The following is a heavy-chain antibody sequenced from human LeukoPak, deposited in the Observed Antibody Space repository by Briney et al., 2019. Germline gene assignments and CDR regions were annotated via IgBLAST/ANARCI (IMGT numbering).Heavy chain of an antibody. J-gene: IGHJ4*02. V-gene: IGHV1-2*02. Sequence: ASVKVSCKASGYTFTGYYMHWVRQAPGQGLEWMGWINPNSGGTNYAQKFQGRVTMTRDTSISTAYMELRRLRSDDTAIYFCVRGYQYYFDYWGQGTLVTVSS. CDR2: INPNSGGT. CDR1: GYTFTGYY. CDR3: VRGYQYYFDY. D-gene: IGHD3-22*01.